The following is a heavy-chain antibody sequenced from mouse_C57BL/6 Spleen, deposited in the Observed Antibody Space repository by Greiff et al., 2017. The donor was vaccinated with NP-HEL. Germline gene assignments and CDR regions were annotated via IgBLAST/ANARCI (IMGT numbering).Heavy chain of an antibody. V-gene: IGHV5-15*01. CDR3: ARQSGTAWFAY. CDR1: GFTFSDYG. J-gene: IGHJ3*01. CDR2: ISNLAYSI. D-gene: IGHD4-1*01. Sequence: DVMLVESGGGLVQPGGSLKLSCAASGFTFSDYGMAWVRQAPRKGPEWVAFISNLAYSIYYADTVTGRFTISRENAKNTLYLEMSSLRSEDTAMYYCARQSGTAWFAYWGQGTLVTVSA.